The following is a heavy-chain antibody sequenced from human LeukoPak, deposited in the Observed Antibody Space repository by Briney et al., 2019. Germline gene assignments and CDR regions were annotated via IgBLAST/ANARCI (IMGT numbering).Heavy chain of an antibody. CDR2: INAGGGST. CDR1: GFTFRNYA. D-gene: IGHD6-13*01. CDR3: AKATIGAADANLDY. V-gene: IGHV3-23*01. J-gene: IGHJ4*02. Sequence: PGGSLRLSCAASGFTFRNYAMSWVRQAPGMGLEWVSSINAGGGSTYYADSVKGRFTISRDTSKNTLSLQMNSLRAEDTAVYYCAKATIGAADANLDYWGQGTRVTVSS.